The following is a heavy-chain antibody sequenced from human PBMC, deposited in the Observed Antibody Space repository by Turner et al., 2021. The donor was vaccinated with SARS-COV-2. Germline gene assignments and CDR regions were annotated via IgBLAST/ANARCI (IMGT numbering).Heavy chain of an antibody. CDR1: GYTFTSYD. J-gene: IGHJ4*02. CDR2: MNHNSGYT. D-gene: IGHD3-22*01. Sequence: QVQLVQSGAEVKKPGASVKVSCKASGYTFTSYDINWVRQATGQGLEWMGWMNHNSGYTGYAQKFQGRVTMTRNTSISTAYMELSSLRSEDTAVYYCARNYYDSSGYRGDDYWGQGTLVTVSS. V-gene: IGHV1-8*01. CDR3: ARNYYDSSGYRGDDY.